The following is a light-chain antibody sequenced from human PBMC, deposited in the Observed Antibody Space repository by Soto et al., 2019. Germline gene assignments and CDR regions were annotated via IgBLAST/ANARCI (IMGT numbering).Light chain of an antibody. Sequence: QSALTQPPSASGSPGQSVTISCTGSGSDIASYNSVSWYQRHPGKAPKLMIYDVNKRPSGVPDRFSGSKSGSTASLTVSGLQAEDEADYYCSSYAGSYHLVFGGGTQLTVL. V-gene: IGLV2-8*01. J-gene: IGLJ2*01. CDR3: SSYAGSYHLV. CDR1: GSDIASYNS. CDR2: DVN.